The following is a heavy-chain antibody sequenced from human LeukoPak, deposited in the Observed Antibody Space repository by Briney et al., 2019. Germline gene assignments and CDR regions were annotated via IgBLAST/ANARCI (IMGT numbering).Heavy chain of an antibody. CDR2: INPNSGGT. Sequence: ASVKVSCKASGYTFTGYYIHWVRQAPGQGLEWMGWINPNSGGTNYAQKFQGRVTMTRDTSISTAYMELSRLRSDDTAVYYCARGENYYGSGSYYNSAFDIWGQGTMVTVSS. CDR3: ARGENYYGSGSYYNSAFDI. J-gene: IGHJ3*02. D-gene: IGHD3-10*01. V-gene: IGHV1-2*02. CDR1: GYTFTGYY.